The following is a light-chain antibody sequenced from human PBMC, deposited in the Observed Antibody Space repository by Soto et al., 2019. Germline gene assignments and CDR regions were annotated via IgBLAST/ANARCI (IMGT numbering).Light chain of an antibody. J-gene: IGKJ2*01. CDR2: GAS. Sequence: EIVMTQSPATLSVSPGERATLSCRASQSVSSNLAWYQQKPGQAPRLLIYGASTRATGIPARFSGSGSGTALTLTISSLQSEDFAVYYCQQYNNWYTFGQGTKLEIK. V-gene: IGKV3-15*01. CDR1: QSVSSN. CDR3: QQYNNWYT.